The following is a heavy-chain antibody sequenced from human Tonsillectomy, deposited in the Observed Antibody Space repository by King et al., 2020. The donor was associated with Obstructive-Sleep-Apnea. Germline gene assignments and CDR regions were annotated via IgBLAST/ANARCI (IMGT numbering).Heavy chain of an antibody. CDR3: ARGMNYDFRVMDV. J-gene: IGHJ6*02. V-gene: IGHV1-2*04. Sequence: HVQLVESGGEVKKPGASVKVSCKASGYTFTGYYMHWVRQAPGQGLEWMGWINPNSGGTNNAQKFQGWVTMTRDTSISTAYMEVSRLRSDDTAVYYCARGMNYDFRVMDVWGQGTTVTVSS. D-gene: IGHD3-3*01. CDR2: INPNSGGT. CDR1: GYTFTGYY.